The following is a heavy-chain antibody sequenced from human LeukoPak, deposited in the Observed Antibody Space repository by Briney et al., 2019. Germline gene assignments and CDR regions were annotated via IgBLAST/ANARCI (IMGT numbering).Heavy chain of an antibody. CDR1: GGSISSYY. D-gene: IGHD6-13*01. CDR2: ISYSVNT. CDR3: ARQGGYIAPLAL. Sequence: SETLSLTCTVSGGSISSYYWSWIRQPPGKGLEWIGYISYSVNTTYNPSLKSRVTISVDTSKNQFSLKLTSVTAADTAVYYCARQGGYIAPLALWGQGTLVTVSA. V-gene: IGHV4-59*08. J-gene: IGHJ4*02.